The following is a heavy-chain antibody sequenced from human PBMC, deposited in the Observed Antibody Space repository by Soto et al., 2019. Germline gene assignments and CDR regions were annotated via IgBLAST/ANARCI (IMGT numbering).Heavy chain of an antibody. D-gene: IGHD6-19*01. Sequence: PGGSLRLSCAASGFTFSSYAMSWVRQAPGKGLEWVPTISGSGGSTYYADSLKGRFTISRDNSKNTLFLQMSSQRAEDTAVYYCAKEAVSGWYYFDYWGPGTLVTVSS. CDR2: ISGSGGST. CDR3: AKEAVSGWYYFDY. V-gene: IGHV3-23*01. J-gene: IGHJ4*02. CDR1: GFTFSSYA.